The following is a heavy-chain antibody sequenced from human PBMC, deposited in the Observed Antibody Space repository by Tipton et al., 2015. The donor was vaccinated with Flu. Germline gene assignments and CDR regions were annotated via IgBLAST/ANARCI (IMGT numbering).Heavy chain of an antibody. CDR2: IGHTGNT. V-gene: IGHV4-38-2*01. CDR3: ASQRWLQSFIDY. Sequence: TLSLTCSVSGDSIGSRYFWGWIRQPPGKGLEWIGNIGHTGNTYHNPSLKSRVRLSVDTSNNRFSLKLSSVTAADTAVYYCASQRWLQSFIDYWGQGTLVTVSS. D-gene: IGHD5-24*01. J-gene: IGHJ4*02. CDR1: GDSIGSRYF.